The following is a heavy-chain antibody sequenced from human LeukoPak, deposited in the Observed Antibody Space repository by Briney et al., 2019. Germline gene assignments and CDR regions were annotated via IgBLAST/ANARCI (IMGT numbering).Heavy chain of an antibody. D-gene: IGHD3-16*02. CDR2: TYYRSKWYN. J-gene: IGHJ6*03. Sequence: SQTLSLTCAISGDNVSSNSAAWNWIRQSPSRGLEWLGRTYYRSKWYNDYAMSLRSRITITPDTSKNQFSLQLNSVTPEDTAVYYCARVVKSHRPLYYYYYMDVWGKGTTVTVSS. CDR3: ARVVKSHRPLYYYYYMDV. V-gene: IGHV6-1*01. CDR1: GDNVSSNSAA.